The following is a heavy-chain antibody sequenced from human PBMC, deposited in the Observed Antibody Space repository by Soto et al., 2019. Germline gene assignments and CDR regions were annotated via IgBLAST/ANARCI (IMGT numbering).Heavy chain of an antibody. J-gene: IGHJ4*02. Sequence: QAQLVQSGAEVKNPGSSVKVSCMSSAGTFNRYAINWVRQAPGHGLEWLGGLVPLFGTPNYAQKFKERVTIAADESTNTTSMELRGLTSDDTAVYSWARQKRDTSMVPFDDLGQGTLVTVSS. CDR3: ARQKRDTSMVPFDD. V-gene: IGHV1-69*01. D-gene: IGHD5-18*01. CDR1: AGTFNRYA. CDR2: LVPLFGTP.